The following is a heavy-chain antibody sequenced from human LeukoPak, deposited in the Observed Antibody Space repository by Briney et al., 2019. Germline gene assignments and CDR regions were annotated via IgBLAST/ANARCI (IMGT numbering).Heavy chain of an antibody. J-gene: IGHJ3*02. D-gene: IGHD6-13*01. V-gene: IGHV1-8*01. Sequence: ASVQVSCKASGYTFTSYDINWVRQATGQGLEWMGWINPISGYTGYAQKFQGRVTMTGNTSISTAYMELSSLRSEDAAVYYCARGSRLYTSSWSSLAFDIWGQGTMVTVSS. CDR2: INPISGYT. CDR1: GYTFTSYD. CDR3: ARGSRLYTSSWSSLAFDI.